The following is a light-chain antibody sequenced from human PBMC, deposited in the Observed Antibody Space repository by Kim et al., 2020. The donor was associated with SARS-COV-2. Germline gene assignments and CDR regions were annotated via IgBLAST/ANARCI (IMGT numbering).Light chain of an antibody. J-gene: IGKJ1*01. Sequence: IQLTQSPSSLSASVGDRVTITCRASQGISSYLAWFQQKPGKAPDLLIYGASTLQSGAPSRFSGSGSGTDFTLTISSLQPEDFAIYYCQQSNGYPWTFGQGTKVDIK. CDR1: QGISSY. V-gene: IGKV1-9*01. CDR3: QQSNGYPWT. CDR2: GAS.